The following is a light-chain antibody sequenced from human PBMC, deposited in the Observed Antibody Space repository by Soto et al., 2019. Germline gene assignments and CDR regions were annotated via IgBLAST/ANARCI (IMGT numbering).Light chain of an antibody. Sequence: QSVLTQPPSASGTPGQRVTISCSGSSSNIGSNNVNWYQQLPGTAPKVLIFSTNERPSGVPDRFSGSKSGTSASLAISGLQSEDEADYHCAAWDDSLNGVLFGGGTKLTVL. CDR3: AAWDDSLNGVL. V-gene: IGLV1-44*01. CDR2: STN. CDR1: SSNIGSNN. J-gene: IGLJ2*01.